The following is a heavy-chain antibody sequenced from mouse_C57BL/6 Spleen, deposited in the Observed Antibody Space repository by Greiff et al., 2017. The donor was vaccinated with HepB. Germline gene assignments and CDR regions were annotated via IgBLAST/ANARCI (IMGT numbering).Heavy chain of an antibody. CDR1: GFSLTSYG. V-gene: IGHV2-9*01. D-gene: IGHD2-4*01. CDR2: IWGGGCT. CDR3: AKREGGLRPFAY. J-gene: IGHJ3*01. Sequence: QVTLKESGPGLVAPSQCLSLSCTVSGFSLTSYGVDWVRQPPGKGLEWLGVIWGGGCTNDNSALMSRLSISKDNSKSQVFLKMNSLQTDDTAMYYFAKREGGLRPFAYWGQGTLVTVSA.